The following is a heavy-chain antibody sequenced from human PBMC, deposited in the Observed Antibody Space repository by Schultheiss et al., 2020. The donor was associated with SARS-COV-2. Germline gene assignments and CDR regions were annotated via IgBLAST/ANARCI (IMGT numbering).Heavy chain of an antibody. CDR1: GGTFSSYA. CDR3: ARVFNYYYYYMDV. CDR2: IIPIFGTA. V-gene: IGHV1-69*13. J-gene: IGHJ6*03. Sequence: SVKVSCKASGGTFSSYAISWVRQAPGQGLEWMGGIIPIFGTANYAQKFQGRVTITADESTSTAYMELSSLRSEDTAVYYCARVFNYYYYYMDVWGKGTTVIVSS.